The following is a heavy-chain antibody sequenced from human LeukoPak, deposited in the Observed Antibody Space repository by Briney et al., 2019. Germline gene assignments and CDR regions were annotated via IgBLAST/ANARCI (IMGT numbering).Heavy chain of an antibody. J-gene: IGHJ4*02. CDR2: ISPRGTYT. V-gene: IGHV1-46*01. CDR1: GYTFTSHL. D-gene: IGHD1-1*01. CDR3: AREYPGTYNFDY. Sequence: ASVKVSCEASGYTFTSHLVHWVRQAPGQGLEYMGIISPRGTYTDYAQKFRGRVTMTSDTSTSTVYMELSSLSSVDTAVYYCAREYPGTYNFDYWGQGTLVTVSS.